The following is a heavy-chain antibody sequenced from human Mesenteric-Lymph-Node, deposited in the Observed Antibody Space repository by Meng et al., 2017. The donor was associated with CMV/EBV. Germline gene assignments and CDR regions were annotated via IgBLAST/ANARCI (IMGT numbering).Heavy chain of an antibody. V-gene: IGHV5-51*01. CDR3: ARGDCSSTSCYMLGDY. D-gene: IGHD2-2*02. CDR1: GDSFTSYW. Sequence: GESLKISCKGSGDSFTSYWIAWVRQMPGKGLEWMGIVYPGDSDTRYRPSFQGQVTISVDKSISTAYLQWSSLKASDTAMYYCARGDCSSTSCYMLGDYWGQGTLVTVSS. J-gene: IGHJ4*02. CDR2: VYPGDSDT.